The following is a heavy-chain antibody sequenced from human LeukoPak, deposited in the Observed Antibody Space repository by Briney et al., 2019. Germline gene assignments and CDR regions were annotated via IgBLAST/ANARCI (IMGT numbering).Heavy chain of an antibody. Sequence: GGSLRLSCAASGFTFSSYAMHWVRQAPGKGLEWVAVISYDGSNKYYADSVKGRFTISRDNSKNTLYLQMNSLRAEDTAVYYCARAGSIFVWGQGTLVTVSS. CDR2: ISYDGSNK. V-gene: IGHV3-30-3*01. D-gene: IGHD3-3*01. CDR3: ARAGSIFV. CDR1: GFTFSSYA. J-gene: IGHJ4*02.